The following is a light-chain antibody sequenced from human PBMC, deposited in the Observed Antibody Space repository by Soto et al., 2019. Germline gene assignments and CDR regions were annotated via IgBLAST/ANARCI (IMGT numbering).Light chain of an antibody. J-gene: IGLJ2*01. CDR3: QTWGTGNVV. V-gene: IGLV4-69*01. CDR2: LNSDGSH. CDR1: SGYSTYA. Sequence: QLVLTQSPSASASLGASVKITCTLSSGYSTYAIAWHQQQPERGPRYLMKLNSDGSHYKGDGIPDRFSGSGSGAERYLTISSLQSEDEADYYCQTWGTGNVVFGGGTQLTVL.